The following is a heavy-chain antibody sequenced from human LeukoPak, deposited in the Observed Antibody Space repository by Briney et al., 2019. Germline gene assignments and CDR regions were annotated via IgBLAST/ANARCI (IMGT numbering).Heavy chain of an antibody. CDR1: GFTFSSYS. CDR2: IYSGGST. J-gene: IGHJ4*02. D-gene: IGHD3-10*01. V-gene: IGHV3-66*01. Sequence: GGSLRLSCAASGFTFSSYSMNWVRQAPGKGLEWVSVIYSGGSTYYADSVKGRFTISRDNAKNSLYLQMNSLRAEDTAVYYCARDWKPTYYYGSGSPLYFDYWGQGTLVTVSS. CDR3: ARDWKPTYYYGSGSPLYFDY.